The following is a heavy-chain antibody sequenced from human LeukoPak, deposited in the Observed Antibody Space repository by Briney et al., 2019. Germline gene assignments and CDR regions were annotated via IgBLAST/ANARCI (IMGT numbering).Heavy chain of an antibody. V-gene: IGHV3-21*01. CDR2: ISGSGGST. CDR1: GFTFSSYS. D-gene: IGHD3-22*01. CDR3: ARVSYYDSSGYPPMDAFDI. J-gene: IGHJ3*02. Sequence: GGSLRLSCAASGFTFSSYSMNWVRQAPGKGLEWVSAISGSGGSTYYADSVKGRFTISRDNAKNSLYLQMNSLRAEDTAVYYCARVSYYDSSGYPPMDAFDIWGQGTMVTVSS.